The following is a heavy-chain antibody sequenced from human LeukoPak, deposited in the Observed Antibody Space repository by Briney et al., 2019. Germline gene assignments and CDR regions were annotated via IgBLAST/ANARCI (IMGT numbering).Heavy chain of an antibody. J-gene: IGHJ6*02. CDR2: ISSSGSTI. CDR1: GFTFSDYY. CDR3: ARDLRRYYDSSVYPLPPYGMDV. D-gene: IGHD3-22*01. Sequence: GGSLRLSCAASGFTFSDYYMSWIRQAPGKGLEWVSYISSSGSTIYYANSVKGRFTVSRDNSKYTLYLQMGSLRAEDMAVYYCARDLRRYYDSSVYPLPPYGMDVWGQGTTVTVSS. V-gene: IGHV3-11*04.